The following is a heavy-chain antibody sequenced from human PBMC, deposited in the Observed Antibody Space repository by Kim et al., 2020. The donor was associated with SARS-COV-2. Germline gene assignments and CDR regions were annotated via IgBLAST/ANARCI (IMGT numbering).Heavy chain of an antibody. CDR3: ASQTPVEMARKDV. CDR1: GGSISSFY. CDR2: IYHSGST. V-gene: IGHV4-59*01. J-gene: IGHJ6*02. Sequence: SETLSLTCTVSGGSISSFYWSWIRQPPGKGLEWIGYIYHSGSTNYNPSLRSRVAMSLDTSKNQFSLRLYSVTSADTAVYYCASQTPVEMARKDVWGQGTTVTVSS.